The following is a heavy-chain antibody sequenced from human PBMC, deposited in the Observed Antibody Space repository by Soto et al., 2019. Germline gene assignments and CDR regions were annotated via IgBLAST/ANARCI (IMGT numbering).Heavy chain of an antibody. Sequence: GGSLRLSCAASEFTFSSYSMNWVRQAPGKGLEWVSSISSSSTYIYYADSVKGRFTISRDNAKNSLYLQMNSLRAEDTAVYYCARDDYPYYDDSSGYHFDYWGQGALVTVSS. CDR3: ARDDYPYYDDSSGYHFDY. CDR2: ISSSSTYI. D-gene: IGHD3-22*01. CDR1: EFTFSSYS. V-gene: IGHV3-21*01. J-gene: IGHJ4*02.